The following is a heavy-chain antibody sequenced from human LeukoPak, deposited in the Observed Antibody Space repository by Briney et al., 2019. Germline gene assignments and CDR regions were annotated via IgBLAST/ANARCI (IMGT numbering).Heavy chain of an antibody. CDR3: ARGPDYYDSSGYYF. CDR1: GFTFSSYS. Sequence: GGSLRLSCTASGFTFSSYSMNWVRQAPGKGLEWVSSISSSSSYIYYADSVKGRFTISRDNAKNSLYLQMNILRAHHTAVYYCARGPDYYDSSGYYFWGQGTLVTVSS. CDR2: ISSSSSYI. J-gene: IGHJ4*02. D-gene: IGHD3-22*01. V-gene: IGHV3-21*01.